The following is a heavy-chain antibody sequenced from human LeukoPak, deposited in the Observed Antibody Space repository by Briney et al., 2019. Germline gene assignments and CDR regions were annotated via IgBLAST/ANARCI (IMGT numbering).Heavy chain of an antibody. D-gene: IGHD2-15*01. CDR2: ISGDGGNT. CDR1: GFTFDDYA. CDR3: AKDKALGYCSAGSCLYLDY. V-gene: IGHV3-43*02. Sequence: PGGSLRLSCAASGFTFDDYAIHWVRQAPGKGLEWVSLISGDGGNTYYADSVKGRFTLSRDNSKNSLYLQMNSLRSEDTAFYYCAKDKALGYCSAGSCLYLDYWGQGTPVTVSS. J-gene: IGHJ4*02.